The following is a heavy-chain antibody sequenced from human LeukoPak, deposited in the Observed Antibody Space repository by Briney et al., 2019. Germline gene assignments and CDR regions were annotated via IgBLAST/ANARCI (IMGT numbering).Heavy chain of an antibody. CDR2: IESDGTKE. D-gene: IGHD6-19*01. V-gene: IGHV3-30*02. CDR3: AKEGSGWYYLDY. CDR1: GFRFSSYA. Sequence: GGSLRLSCAASGFRFSSYAIHWVRQAPGKGLEWVTFIESDGTKEYYADSVKGRFTISRDNSKNTVYVQMNTLRAEDTAVYYCAKEGSGWYYLDYWGQGTVVTVSS. J-gene: IGHJ4*02.